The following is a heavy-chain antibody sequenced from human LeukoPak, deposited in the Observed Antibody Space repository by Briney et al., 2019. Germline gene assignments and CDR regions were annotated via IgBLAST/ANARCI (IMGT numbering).Heavy chain of an antibody. CDR1: GYTFTGYY. D-gene: IGHD3-9*01. Sequence: ASVKVSCKASGYTFTGYYMHWVRQAPGQGLEWMGWINPNSGSTNYAQKFQGRVTMTRDTSISTAYMELSRLRSDDTAVYYCARDFNNYDILTGYDYWGQGTLVTVSS. CDR3: ARDFNNYDILTGYDY. J-gene: IGHJ4*02. CDR2: INPNSGST. V-gene: IGHV1-2*02.